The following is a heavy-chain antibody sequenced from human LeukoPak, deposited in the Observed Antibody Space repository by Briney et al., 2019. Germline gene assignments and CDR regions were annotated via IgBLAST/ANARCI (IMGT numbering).Heavy chain of an antibody. D-gene: IGHD3-22*01. CDR3: AKDLDHVAHYYDSSGPPTLGDDY. J-gene: IGHJ4*02. V-gene: IGHV3-74*01. CDR2: IKSDGTTT. CDR1: GFTFSSFW. Sequence: GGSLRLSCAASGFTFSSFWMHWVRQAPGKGLVWVSRIKSDGTTTTDADFVKGRFTISRDNAKNTLYLQMNSLRAEDTAVYYCAKDLDHVAHYYDSSGPPTLGDDYWGQGTLVTVSS.